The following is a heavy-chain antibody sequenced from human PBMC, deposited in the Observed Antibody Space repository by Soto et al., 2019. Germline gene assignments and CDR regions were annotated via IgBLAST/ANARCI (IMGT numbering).Heavy chain of an antibody. V-gene: IGHV3-23*01. CDR2: VSGDGYAS. J-gene: IGHJ4*03. CDR1: GFTFSSNA. CDR3: AKRHYYGSGSFALAT. D-gene: IGHD3-10*01. Sequence: GGSLRLSCAGSGFTFSSNAMSWVRQAPGKGLEWVSSVSGDGYASDYADSVKGRFTVSRHNSKNTLYLQMNSLRAEDTAVYYCAKRHYYGSGSFALATWGQGALVTVSS.